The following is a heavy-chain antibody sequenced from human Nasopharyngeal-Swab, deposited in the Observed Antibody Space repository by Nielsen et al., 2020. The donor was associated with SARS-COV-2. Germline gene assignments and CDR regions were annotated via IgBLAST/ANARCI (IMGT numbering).Heavy chain of an antibody. CDR2: TLYRSKWYN. J-gene: IGHJ4*02. D-gene: IGHD3-3*01. Sequence: QTPSLTGAIPGDSVSSHSAGWNWIRQPPSRGLEWLGRTLYRSKWYNDYAESVKSRIAVNPDTSKNQFSLQLNSVTPEDTAVYYCARGRDFSFDSWGQGTLVTASS. V-gene: IGHV6-1*01. CDR3: ARGRDFSFDS. CDR1: GDSVSSHSAG.